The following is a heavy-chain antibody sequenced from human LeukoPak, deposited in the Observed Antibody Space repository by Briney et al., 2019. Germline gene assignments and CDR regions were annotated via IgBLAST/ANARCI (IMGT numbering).Heavy chain of an antibody. Sequence: GGSLRLSCAASGFTFSSYWMHWVRQAPGKGLVWVSRINSDGSSTSYADSVKGRFTISRDNAKNTLYLQMNSLRAEDTAVYYCARDSSGYDTIPYNWFDPWGQGTLVTVSP. CDR3: ARDSSGYDTIPYNWFDP. D-gene: IGHD5-12*01. V-gene: IGHV3-74*01. CDR1: GFTFSSYW. CDR2: INSDGSST. J-gene: IGHJ5*02.